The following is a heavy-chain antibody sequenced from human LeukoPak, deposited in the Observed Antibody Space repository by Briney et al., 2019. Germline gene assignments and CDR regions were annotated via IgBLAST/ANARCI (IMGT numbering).Heavy chain of an antibody. D-gene: IGHD3-3*01. CDR2: ISYDGSNK. V-gene: IGHV3-30-3*01. J-gene: IGHJ4*02. CDR1: GFTFSSYA. Sequence: GRSLRLSCAASGFTFSSYAMHWVRQAPGKGLEWVAVISYDGSNKYYADSVKGRFTISRDNSKNTLYLQMNRLRAEDTAVYYCARADYDFWSGYLNYFDYWGQGTLVTVSS. CDR3: ARADYDFWSGYLNYFDY.